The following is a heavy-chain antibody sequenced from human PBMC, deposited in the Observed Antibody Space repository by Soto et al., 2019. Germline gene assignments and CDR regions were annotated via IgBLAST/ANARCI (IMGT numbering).Heavy chain of an antibody. CDR1: GFTFSDYY. Sequence: QVQLVESGGGLVKPGGSLRLSCAASGFTFSDYYMSWIRQAPGKGLEWVSYISSSTIYTNYADSVKGRFTISRDNAKNSLYLQMNSLRADDTAVYYCARDADILTGSDAFDIWGQGTMVTVSS. CDR2: ISSSTIYT. D-gene: IGHD3-9*01. V-gene: IGHV3-11*05. J-gene: IGHJ3*02. CDR3: ARDADILTGSDAFDI.